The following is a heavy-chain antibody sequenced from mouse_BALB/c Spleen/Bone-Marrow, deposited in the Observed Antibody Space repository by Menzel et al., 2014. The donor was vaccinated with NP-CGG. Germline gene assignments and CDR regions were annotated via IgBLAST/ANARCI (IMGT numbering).Heavy chain of an antibody. CDR1: GYAFTNYL. J-gene: IGHJ4*01. Sequence: VQLVESGAELVRPGTSVKVSCKASGYAFTNYLIEWVKQRPGQGLEWIGVINPGSGGTNYNEKFKGKATLTADKSSSTAYMQLRSLTSDDSAVYFCARQLGPPYAMDYWGQGTSVTVSS. CDR3: ARQLGPPYAMDY. CDR2: INPGSGGT. V-gene: IGHV1-54*01. D-gene: IGHD3-1*01.